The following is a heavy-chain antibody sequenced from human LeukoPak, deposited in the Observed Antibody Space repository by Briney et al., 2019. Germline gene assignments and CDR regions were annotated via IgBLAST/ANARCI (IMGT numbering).Heavy chain of an antibody. CDR2: MYYSGST. CDR3: ARRTRIAAAGFDAFDI. J-gene: IGHJ3*02. Sequence: SETLSLTCTVSGGSISGYYWSWIRQPPGKGLEWIGYMYYSGSTNYNPSLKSRVTISVDTSKNQFSLKLSSVTAADTAVYYCARRTRIAAAGFDAFDIWGQGTMVTVSS. CDR1: GGSISGYY. V-gene: IGHV4-59*08. D-gene: IGHD6-13*01.